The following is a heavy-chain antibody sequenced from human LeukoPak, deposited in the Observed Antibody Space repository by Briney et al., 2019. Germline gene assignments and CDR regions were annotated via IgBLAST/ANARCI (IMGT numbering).Heavy chain of an antibody. Sequence: GGSLRLSCAASGLTFSNAWMSWVRQAPGKGLEWVGRIKSKTDGGTTDYAAPVKGRFTISRDDSKNTLYLQMNSLKTEDTAVYYCTTDPYYLSSGWYGGSWYFDLWGRGTLVTVSS. CDR3: TTDPYYLSSGWYGGSWYFDL. J-gene: IGHJ2*01. CDR2: IKSKTDGGTT. V-gene: IGHV3-15*01. D-gene: IGHD6-19*01. CDR1: GLTFSNAW.